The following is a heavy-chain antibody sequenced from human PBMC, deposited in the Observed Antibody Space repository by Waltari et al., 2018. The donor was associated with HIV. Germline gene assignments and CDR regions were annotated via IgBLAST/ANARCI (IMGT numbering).Heavy chain of an antibody. V-gene: IGHV7-4-1*02. CDR1: GYTFTTYA. J-gene: IGHJ5*02. CDR3: ARGWSTSSFGP. Sequence: QVQLLQSGSELKKPGASVKVSCKASGYTFTTYAINWVRQAPGHGLGWMGWVNTKPGNPTYPEGFTGRFVFSLATSVSTAYLQFSSLKAEDTAVYYCARGWSTSSFGPWGQGTLVTVSS. CDR2: VNTKPGNP. D-gene: IGHD2-2*01.